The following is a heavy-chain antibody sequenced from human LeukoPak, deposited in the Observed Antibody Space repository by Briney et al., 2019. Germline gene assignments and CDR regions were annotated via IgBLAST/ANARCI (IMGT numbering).Heavy chain of an antibody. D-gene: IGHD3-10*01. V-gene: IGHV3-30*18. CDR3: AKEGGWFGELITYFDY. J-gene: IGHJ4*02. CDR2: ISYDGSNK. Sequence: GGSLRLSCAASGFTFSSYGMHWVRQAPGKGLEWAAVISYDGSNKYYADSVKGRFTISRDNSKNTLYLQMNSLRAEDTAVYYCAKEGGWFGELITYFDYWGQGTLVTVSS. CDR1: GFTFSSYG.